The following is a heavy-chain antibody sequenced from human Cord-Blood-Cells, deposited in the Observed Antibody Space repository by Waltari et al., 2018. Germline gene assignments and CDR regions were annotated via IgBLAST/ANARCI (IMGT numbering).Heavy chain of an antibody. V-gene: IGHV4-34*01. J-gene: IGHJ5*02. CDR1: GGSFSGYY. CDR2: INHSGST. CDR3: ARGSQANWGFIDP. Sequence: QVQLQQWGAGLLKPSETLSLTCAVYGGSFSGYYWSWIRQPPGKGLEWIGEINHSGSTNYNPSLKSRVTISVDTSKNQFSLKLSSVTAADTAVYYCARGSQANWGFIDPWGQGTLVTVSS. D-gene: IGHD7-27*01.